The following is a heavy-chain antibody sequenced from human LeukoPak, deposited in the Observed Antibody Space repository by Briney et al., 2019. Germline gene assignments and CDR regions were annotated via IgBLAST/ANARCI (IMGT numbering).Heavy chain of an antibody. CDR1: GYTFTSYG. CDR3: ARDLGYCTNGVCYTNFDY. CDR2: ISAYNGNT. V-gene: IGHV1-18*01. Sequence: ASVKVSCKASGYTFTSYGISWVRQAPGQGLEWMGWISAYNGNTNYAQKLQGRVTMTTDTSTSTAYMELRSLRSDDTAVYYCARDLGYCTNGVCYTNFDYWGQGTLVTVSS. J-gene: IGHJ4*02. D-gene: IGHD2-8*01.